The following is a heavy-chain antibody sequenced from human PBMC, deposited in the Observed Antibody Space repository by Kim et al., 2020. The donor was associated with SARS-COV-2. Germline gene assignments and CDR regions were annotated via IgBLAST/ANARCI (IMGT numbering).Heavy chain of an antibody. J-gene: IGHJ4*02. D-gene: IGHD3-10*01. Sequence: AEYVKGRLTISKDNSKNTLYLQMNSLRAEDTSVYYCARGFEDLSVWGQGTLVTVS. V-gene: IGHV3-23*01. CDR3: ARGFEDLSV.